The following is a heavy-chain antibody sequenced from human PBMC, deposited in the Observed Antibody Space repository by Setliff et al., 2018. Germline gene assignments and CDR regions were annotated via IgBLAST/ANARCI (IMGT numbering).Heavy chain of an antibody. CDR1: GGSFSGYY. Sequence: ASETLSLTCAVYGGSFSGYYWSWIRQPPGKGLEWIGEINHSGGTNYNPSLKSRVTISVDTSKNQFSLKLSSVTAADTAVYYCARAGIAAPFDYWGQGTLVTVSS. D-gene: IGHD6-13*01. CDR2: INHSGGT. CDR3: ARAGIAAPFDY. V-gene: IGHV4-34*01. J-gene: IGHJ4*02.